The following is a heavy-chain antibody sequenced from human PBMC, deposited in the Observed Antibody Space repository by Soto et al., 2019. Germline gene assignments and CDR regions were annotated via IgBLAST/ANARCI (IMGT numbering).Heavy chain of an antibody. CDR1: GFTFTTYG. Sequence: QVPLVQSGAEVMQPGASVKVSCKASGFTFTTYGISWVRQAPGQGLEWVGWISPYSGNTNYAEKLQGRVIMTTDTSTSTAYMELRSLRSDDTAVYYWTRTDARTGGFDPWGQGTLVTVSS. J-gene: IGHJ5*02. CDR3: TRTDARTGGFDP. V-gene: IGHV1-18*01. CDR2: ISPYSGNT.